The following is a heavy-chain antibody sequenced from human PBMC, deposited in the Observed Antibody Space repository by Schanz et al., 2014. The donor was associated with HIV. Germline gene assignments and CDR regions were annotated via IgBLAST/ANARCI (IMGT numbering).Heavy chain of an antibody. V-gene: IGHV3-21*01. CDR3: ATAHYESNIPYF. CDR2: ISPGSTHI. D-gene: IGHD3-22*01. CDR1: GFTFSNAW. J-gene: IGHJ4*02. Sequence: VQLVESGGGVVQPGGSLRLSCAASGFTFSNAWMNWVRQAPGKGLEWVSSISPGSTHIYYGDSVKGRFTISRDNAKSSLFLQMNSLRAEDTAFYYCATAHYESNIPYFWGQGTLVTVSS.